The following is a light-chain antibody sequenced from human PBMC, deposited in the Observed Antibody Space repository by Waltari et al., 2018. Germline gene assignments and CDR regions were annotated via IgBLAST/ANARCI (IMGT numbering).Light chain of an antibody. J-gene: IGKJ4*01. Sequence: DIQMSQFPSSLSASVGDRVTITCRASQSIRSYVNWYQQKPGKAPKLLIYSTSGLESGVPSRFSGSGSGTDFTLTSSSLQPEDFATYYCQQTDSVTFGGGTKVEIK. CDR3: QQTDSVT. CDR1: QSIRSY. V-gene: IGKV1-39*01. CDR2: STS.